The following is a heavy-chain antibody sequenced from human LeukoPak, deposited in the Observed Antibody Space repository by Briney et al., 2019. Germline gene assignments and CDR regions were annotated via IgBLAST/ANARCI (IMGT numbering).Heavy chain of an antibody. CDR3: TTKTLVTGIRFY. CDR1: GSIFANAW. D-gene: IGHD2-21*02. Sequence: PGGSLRLSCAVSGSIFANAWMSWVRQAPGKGLEWVGHIKRKIDGGTTDYAAPVKRRFTISRDDSKKTLYLQMNSLKIEDTAVYYCTTKTLVTGIRFYWGQGTLVSVSS. CDR2: IKRKIDGGTT. J-gene: IGHJ4*02. V-gene: IGHV3-15*01.